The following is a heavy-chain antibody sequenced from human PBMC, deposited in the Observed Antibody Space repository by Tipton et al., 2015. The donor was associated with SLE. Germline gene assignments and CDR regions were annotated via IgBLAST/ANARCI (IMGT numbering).Heavy chain of an antibody. CDR2: IYYSGST. CDR1: GGSISSHY. J-gene: IGHJ6*02. Sequence: TLSLTCTVSGGSISSHYWSWIRQPPGKGLEWIGYIYYSGSTNYNPSLKSRVTISVDTSKNQFSLKLSSVTAADTAVYYCARDGVVIIGHGMDVWGQGTTVTVSS. D-gene: IGHD3-3*01. V-gene: IGHV4-59*11. CDR3: ARDGVVIIGHGMDV.